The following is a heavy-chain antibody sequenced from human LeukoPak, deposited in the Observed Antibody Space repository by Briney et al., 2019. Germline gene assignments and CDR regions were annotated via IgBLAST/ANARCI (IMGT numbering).Heavy chain of an antibody. CDR1: GFTFDDYA. CDR3: AKDEDVNSSRRGLWLSRFGSNNLFQH. D-gene: IGHD6-19*01. J-gene: IGHJ1*01. CDR2: ISWNSGSI. V-gene: IGHV3-9*01. Sequence: GISLRLSCAASGFTFDDYAMHWVRQAPGKGLEWVSGISWNSGSIGYADSVKGRFTISRDNAKNSLYPQMNSLRAEDTALYYCAKDEDVNSSRRGLWLSRFGSNNLFQHWGQGTLVTVSS.